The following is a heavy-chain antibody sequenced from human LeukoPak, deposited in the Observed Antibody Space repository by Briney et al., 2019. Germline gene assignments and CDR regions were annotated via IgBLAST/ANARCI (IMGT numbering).Heavy chain of an antibody. V-gene: IGHV4-34*01. CDR2: INDSGST. CDR1: GGAFSNYF. J-gene: IGHJ4*02. Sequence: SETLSLTCAVSGGAFSNYFWTWIRQPPGKGLEWIAEINDSGSTNSNSSLRSRVAISLDTSKNQFSLRLTSVTAADTAVYYCAATIKRDYGDTNLDFWGQGTLVTVSS. CDR3: AATIKRDYGDTNLDF. D-gene: IGHD4/OR15-4a*01.